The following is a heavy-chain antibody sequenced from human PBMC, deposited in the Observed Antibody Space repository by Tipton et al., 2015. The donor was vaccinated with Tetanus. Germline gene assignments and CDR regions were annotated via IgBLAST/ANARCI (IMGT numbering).Heavy chain of an antibody. CDR2: ISSSGDST. V-gene: IGHV3-23*01. Sequence: GSLRLSCVASGFTFRRYSMSWVRQAPAKGLEWVSSISSSGDSTHYADSVKDRATISRDDSKNTVYLELESQRPEDTAMYYCAKGAEAFDVWGQGTMVTVS. CDR1: GFTFRRYS. J-gene: IGHJ3*01. CDR3: AKGAEAFDV.